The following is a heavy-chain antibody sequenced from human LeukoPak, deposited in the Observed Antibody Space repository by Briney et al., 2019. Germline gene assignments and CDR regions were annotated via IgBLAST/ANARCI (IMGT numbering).Heavy chain of an antibody. CDR1: GFIFSHYG. J-gene: IGHJ4*02. D-gene: IGHD7-27*01. CDR3: AKDGNWARFED. Sequence: GGSLRLSCAASGFIFSHYGMNWVRQAPGKGLEWVSGITSRSTTYYADSVKGRFTISRDNSKNMVWLQINSPTAEDTATYYRAKDGNWARFEDWGQGTLVTVSS. CDR2: ITSRSTT. V-gene: IGHV3-23*01.